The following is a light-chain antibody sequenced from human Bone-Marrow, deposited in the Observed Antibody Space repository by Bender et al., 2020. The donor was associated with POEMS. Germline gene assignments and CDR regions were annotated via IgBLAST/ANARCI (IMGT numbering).Light chain of an antibody. CDR3: YYYAGSFYV. CDR1: RSDVGTYNL. J-gene: IGLJ1*01. Sequence: QSALTQPASVSGSPGQSITIACAGARSDVGTYNLVSWYQQHPGKAPKLLIYEGSQRPSGASKRFSASKSGNTASLTISGLQAEDEADYYCYYYAGSFYVVGAGAKVTVL. CDR2: EGS. V-gene: IGLV2-23*01.